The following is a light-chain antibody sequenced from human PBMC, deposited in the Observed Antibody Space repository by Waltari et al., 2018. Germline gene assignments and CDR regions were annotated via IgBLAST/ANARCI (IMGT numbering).Light chain of an antibody. CDR1: SSNIGSNV. V-gene: IGLV1-44*01. CDR2: RND. Sequence: QSVLTQPPSTSGTPGQRVIISCSGSSSNIGSNVVNWYQQLPGKAPKLVIYRNDQRPSGVPDRFSGSKSGTSASLAISGLQGEDEAEYYCAAWDDSLHGHWVFGGGTKVTVL. CDR3: AAWDDSLHGHWV. J-gene: IGLJ3*02.